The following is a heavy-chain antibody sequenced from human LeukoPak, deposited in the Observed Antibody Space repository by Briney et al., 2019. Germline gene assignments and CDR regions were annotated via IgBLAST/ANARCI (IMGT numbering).Heavy chain of an antibody. CDR1: GFTFSSYS. D-gene: IGHD1-26*01. J-gene: IGHJ4*02. Sequence: GGSLRLSCAASGFTFSSYSMNWVRQAPGKGLEWVSYISSSSSTIYYADSVKGRFTISRDNSKNTLYLQMNSLRAEDTAVYYCARPTTHIDYWGQGTLVTVSS. CDR3: ARPTTHIDY. V-gene: IGHV3-48*01. CDR2: ISSSSSTI.